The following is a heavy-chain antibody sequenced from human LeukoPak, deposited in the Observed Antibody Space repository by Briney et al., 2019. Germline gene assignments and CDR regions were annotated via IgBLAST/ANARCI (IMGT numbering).Heavy chain of an antibody. CDR3: AKDRPNFYETSGSYYKIKGDF. D-gene: IGHD3-10*01. J-gene: IGHJ4*02. CDR1: GFTFNTHA. CDR2: ITSSGRTP. Sequence: PGGSLRLSCEASGFTFNTHAMSWVRQAPGKGLEWVASITSSGRTPYYTDSVKGRFTISRDNSKNTLYLQMNSLRGVDTAVYYCAKDRPNFYETSGSYYKIKGDFWGQGSLVTVSS. V-gene: IGHV3-23*01.